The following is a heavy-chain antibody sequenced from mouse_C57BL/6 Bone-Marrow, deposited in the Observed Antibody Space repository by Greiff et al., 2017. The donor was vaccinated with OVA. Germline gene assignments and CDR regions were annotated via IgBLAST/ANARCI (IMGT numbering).Heavy chain of an antibody. V-gene: IGHV1-26*01. Sequence: EVQLQQSGPELVKPGASVKISCKASGYTFTDYYMNWVKQSHGKSLEWIGDINPNNGGTSYNQKFKGKATLTVDKSSSTAYMELRSLTSEDSAVYYCARSPRLPWFAYWGQGTLVTVSA. CDR2: INPNNGGT. J-gene: IGHJ3*01. CDR1: GYTFTDYY. CDR3: ARSPRLPWFAY. D-gene: IGHD2-2*01.